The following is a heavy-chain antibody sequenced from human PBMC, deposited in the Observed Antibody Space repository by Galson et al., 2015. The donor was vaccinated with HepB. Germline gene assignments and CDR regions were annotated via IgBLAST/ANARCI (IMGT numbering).Heavy chain of an antibody. D-gene: IGHD2-15*01. CDR2: IYYSGST. J-gene: IGHJ4*02. CDR1: GGSISSGDYY. Sequence: TLSLTCTVSGGSISSGDYYWSWIRQPPGKGLEWIGYIYYSGSTYYNPSLKSRVTISVDTSKNQFSLKLSSVTAADTAVYYCARRPRGGTRRQIYFDYWGQGTLVTVSS. V-gene: IGHV4-30-4*01. CDR3: ARRPRGGTRRQIYFDY.